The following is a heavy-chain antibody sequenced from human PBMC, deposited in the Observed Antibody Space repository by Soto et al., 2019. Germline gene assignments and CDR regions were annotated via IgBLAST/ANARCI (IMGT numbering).Heavy chain of an antibody. D-gene: IGHD3-22*01. V-gene: IGHV1-69*13. CDR3: ARVGYHDSSGYYHVAY. Sequence: SVKVSCKASGGTFSSYAISWVRQAPGQGLEWMGGIIPIFGTANYAQKFQGRVTITADESTSTAYMELSSLRSEDTAVYYCARVGYHDSSGYYHVAYWAQGTLDPVSS. CDR2: IIPIFGTA. J-gene: IGHJ4*02. CDR1: GGTFSSYA.